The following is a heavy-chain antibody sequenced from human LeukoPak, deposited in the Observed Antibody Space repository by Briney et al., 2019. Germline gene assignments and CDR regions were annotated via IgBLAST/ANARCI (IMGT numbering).Heavy chain of an antibody. V-gene: IGHV3-30*04. D-gene: IGHD2-21*02. CDR2: ISYDGSNK. CDR1: GFTFSSYA. J-gene: IGHJ4*02. Sequence: GRSLRLSCAASGFTFSSYAMHWVRQAPGKGLEWVAVISYDGSNKYYADSVKGRFTISRDNSKNTLYLQMNSLRAEDTAVYYCARDRQTNCGGDCPFDYWGQGTLVTVSS. CDR3: ARDRQTNCGGDCPFDY.